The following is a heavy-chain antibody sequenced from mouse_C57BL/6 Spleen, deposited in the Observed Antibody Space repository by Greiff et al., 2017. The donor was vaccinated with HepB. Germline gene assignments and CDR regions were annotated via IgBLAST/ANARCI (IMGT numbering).Heavy chain of an antibody. D-gene: IGHD1-1*01. V-gene: IGHV1-80*01. CDR1: GYAFSSYW. J-gene: IGHJ4*01. CDR2: IYPGDGDT. CDR3: ARGTTVLANYYAMDY. Sequence: QVQLQQSGAELVKPGASVKISCKASGYAFSSYWMNWVKQRPGKGLEWIGQIYPGDGDTNYNGKFKGKATLTADKSSSTAYMQLSSLTSEDTAIYFCARGTTVLANYYAMDYWGQRTTVTVSS.